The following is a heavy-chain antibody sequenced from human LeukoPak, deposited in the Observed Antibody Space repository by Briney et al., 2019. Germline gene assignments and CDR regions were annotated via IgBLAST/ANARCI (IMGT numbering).Heavy chain of an antibody. J-gene: IGHJ1*01. Sequence: PGGSLRLSCAASGFSFDEYTLHWVRQAPGKGLEWVSLISWDGGSRDYADSVKGRFTISRDNSKNSLYLQMNSLSTEDTALYYCAKGPDSSGYRFYFRHWGQGTLVTVSS. CDR1: GFSFDEYT. D-gene: IGHD3-22*01. CDR3: AKGPDSSGYRFYFRH. V-gene: IGHV3-43*01. CDR2: ISWDGGSR.